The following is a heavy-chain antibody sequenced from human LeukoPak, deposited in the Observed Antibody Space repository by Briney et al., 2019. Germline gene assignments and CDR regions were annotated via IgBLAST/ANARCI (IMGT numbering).Heavy chain of an antibody. J-gene: IGHJ4*02. CDR1: GFTFDDYA. V-gene: IGHV3-9*01. D-gene: IGHD6-19*01. Sequence: GGSLRLSCAASGFTFDDYAMHWVRQAPGKGLEWVSGISWNSGSIGYADSVKGRFTISRDNAKNSLYLQMNSLRAEDTALYYCAKGYSSGWYWFDYWGQGTLVTVSS. CDR3: AKGYSSGWYWFDY. CDR2: ISWNSGSI.